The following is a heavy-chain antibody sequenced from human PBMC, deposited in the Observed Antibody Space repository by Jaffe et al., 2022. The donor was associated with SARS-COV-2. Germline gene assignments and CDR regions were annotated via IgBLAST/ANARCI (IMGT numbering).Heavy chain of an antibody. CDR1: GGSFSGYY. CDR3: ARQADYYYYYMDV. Sequence: QVQLQQWGAGLLKPSETLSLTCAVYGGSFSGYYWSWIRQPPGKGLEWIGEINHSGSTNYNPSLKSRVTISVDTSKNQFSLKLSSVTAADTAVYYCARQADYYYYYMDVWGKGTTVTVSS. V-gene: IGHV4-34*01. CDR2: INHSGST. J-gene: IGHJ6*03.